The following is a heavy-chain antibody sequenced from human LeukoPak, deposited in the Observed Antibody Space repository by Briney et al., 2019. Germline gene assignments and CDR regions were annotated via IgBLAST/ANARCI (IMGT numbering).Heavy chain of an antibody. J-gene: IGHJ4*02. CDR1: GFTFSGSA. V-gene: IGHV3-73*01. D-gene: IGHD1-20*01. Sequence: GGSLRLSCAASGFTFSGSAMHWVRQASGKGLEWVGRIRSKANSYATAYAASVKGRFTISRDDSKNTAYLQMNSLKTEDTAVYYCTRSLVTGTRDYWGQGTLVTVSS. CDR3: TRSLVTGTRDY. CDR2: IRSKANSYAT.